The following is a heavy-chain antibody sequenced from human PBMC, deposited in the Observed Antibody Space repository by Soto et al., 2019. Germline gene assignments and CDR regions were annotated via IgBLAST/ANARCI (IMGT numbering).Heavy chain of an antibody. D-gene: IGHD5-12*01. J-gene: IGHJ5*02. CDR3: ARDGGSDFPTHNNWFDP. V-gene: IGHV1-46*01. CDR1: GYAYASNY. Sequence: AEVSCDASGYAYASNYLWWVRQEAKKGLEWMGLINPSGGSTSYAQKFQGRVTMTRDTSTSTVYMELSSLRSEDTAVYYCARDGGSDFPTHNNWFDPWGQGILVPVSS. CDR2: INPSGGST.